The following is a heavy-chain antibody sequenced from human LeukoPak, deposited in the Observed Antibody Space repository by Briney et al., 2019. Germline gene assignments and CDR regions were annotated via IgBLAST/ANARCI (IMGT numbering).Heavy chain of an antibody. J-gene: IGHJ3*02. CDR1: GFTFSSYE. D-gene: IGHD3-10*01. CDR2: ISSSGSTI. Sequence: GGSLRLSCAASGFTFSSYEMNWVRQAPGKGLEWVSYISSSGSTIYYADSVKGRFTISRDNAKNSLYLQMNSLRAEDTAVYYCATTSSYGSGSYYQILDAFDIWGQGTMVTVSS. CDR3: ATTSSYGSGSYYQILDAFDI. V-gene: IGHV3-48*03.